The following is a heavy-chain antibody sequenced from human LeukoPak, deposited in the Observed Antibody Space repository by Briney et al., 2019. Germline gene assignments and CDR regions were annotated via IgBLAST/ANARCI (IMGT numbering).Heavy chain of an antibody. CDR1: GFTFSNYG. Sequence: PGGSLRLSCATSGFTFSNYGMHWVRQAPGKGLEWVSYISSSGSTIYYADSVKGRFTISRDNAKNSLYLQMNSLRAEDTAVYYCARDRPTYSSSWYYFDYWGQGTLVTVSS. J-gene: IGHJ4*02. D-gene: IGHD6-13*01. V-gene: IGHV3-48*04. CDR3: ARDRPTYSSSWYYFDY. CDR2: ISSSGSTI.